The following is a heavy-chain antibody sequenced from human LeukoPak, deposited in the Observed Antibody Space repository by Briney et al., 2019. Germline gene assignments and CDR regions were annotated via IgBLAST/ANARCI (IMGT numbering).Heavy chain of an antibody. V-gene: IGHV5-51*01. CDR3: ARQPPGYCSGDSCYSEARGDY. CDR2: IYPGDSDT. CDR1: GYSFTSYW. J-gene: IGHJ4*02. Sequence: GESLKISCKGSGYSFTSYWIGWVRQMPGKGLEWMGIIYPGDSDTRYSPSFQGQVTISADKSISPAYLQWSSLKASDTAMYYCARQPPGYCSGDSCYSEARGDYWGQGTLVTVSS. D-gene: IGHD2-15*01.